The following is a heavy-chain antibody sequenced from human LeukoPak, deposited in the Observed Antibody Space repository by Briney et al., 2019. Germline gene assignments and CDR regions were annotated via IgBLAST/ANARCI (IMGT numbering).Heavy chain of an antibody. J-gene: IGHJ5*02. Sequence: PSETLSLTCTVPGGSISTYYWSWIRQPPGKGLEWIGYIYYSGGTNYNPSLKSRVTISVDTPKNQFSLKLRSVTAADTAMYYCAREGSTAFFHWFDPWGQGTLVTVSS. D-gene: IGHD2/OR15-2a*01. V-gene: IGHV4-59*01. CDR1: GGSISTYY. CDR2: IYYSGGT. CDR3: AREGSTAFFHWFDP.